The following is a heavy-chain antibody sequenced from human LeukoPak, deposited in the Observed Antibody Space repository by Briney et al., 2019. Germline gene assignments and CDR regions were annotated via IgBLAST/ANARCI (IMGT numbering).Heavy chain of an antibody. V-gene: IGHV4-59*01. J-gene: IGHJ4*02. CDR3: ARDPYSGSYPDY. D-gene: IGHD1-26*01. CDR2: IYYSGST. Sequence: SETLSLTCTVSGGSISSYYWSWIRQPPGKGLEWIGYIYYSGSTNYNPSLKSRVTISVDTSKNQFSLKLSSATAADTAVYYCARDPYSGSYPDYWGQGTLVTVSS. CDR1: GGSISSYY.